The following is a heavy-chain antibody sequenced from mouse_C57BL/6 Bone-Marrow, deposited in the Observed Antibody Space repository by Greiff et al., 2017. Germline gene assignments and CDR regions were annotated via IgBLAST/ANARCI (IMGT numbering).Heavy chain of an antibody. J-gene: IGHJ2*01. CDR2: IDPSDSET. Sequence: VQLQQPGAELVRPGSSVKLSCKASGYTFTSYWMHWVKQRPIQGLEWIGNIDPSDSETHYNQKFKDKATLTVDKSSSTAYMQLSRLTSEDSAVYDCARSGGYYSNFDYWGQGTTLTVSS. D-gene: IGHD2-5*01. CDR3: ARSGGYYSNFDY. CDR1: GYTFTSYW. V-gene: IGHV1-52*01.